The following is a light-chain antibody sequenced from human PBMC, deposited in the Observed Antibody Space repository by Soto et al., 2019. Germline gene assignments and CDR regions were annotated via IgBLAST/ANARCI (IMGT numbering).Light chain of an antibody. V-gene: IGKV1-5*03. J-gene: IGKJ2*01. CDR3: QQYSKEST. Sequence: DVEMTQSPYTLPTSIGDRVTINCRASQNVSNWLAWYQQKPGKAPKLLIYKASRLESGVPSRFSASGSGTDFTLTINSLQSDDFATYFCQQYSKESTFGQGTKLEIK. CDR1: QNVSNW. CDR2: KAS.